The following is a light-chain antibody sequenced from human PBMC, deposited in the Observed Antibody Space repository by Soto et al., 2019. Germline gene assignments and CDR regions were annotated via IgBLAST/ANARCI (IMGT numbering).Light chain of an antibody. CDR3: QSYDSSLSGSYV. CDR1: SSNIGAGYD. CDR2: GNS. Sequence: QSVLTQPPSVSGAPGQRVTTSCTGSSSNIGAGYDVHWYQQLPGTVPKLLIYGNSNRPSGAPDRFSGSKSGTSASLAITGLQAEGEADYYCQSYDSSLSGSYVFGTGTKVTVL. J-gene: IGLJ1*01. V-gene: IGLV1-40*01.